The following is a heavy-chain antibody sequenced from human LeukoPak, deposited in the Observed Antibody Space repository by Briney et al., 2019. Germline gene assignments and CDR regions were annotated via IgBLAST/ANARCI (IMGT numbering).Heavy chain of an antibody. CDR3: ARQDGYNDFDY. CDR2: ISSSSSYI. D-gene: IGHD5-24*01. J-gene: IGHJ4*02. CDR1: GFTFSTYS. V-gene: IGHV3-21*01. Sequence: PGGSLRLFCAASGFTFSTYSMNWVRQAPGKVLECVSCISSSSSYIYYADSVKGRFTISRDNAKNSLYLQMNSLRAEDTAVCYCARQDGYNDFDYWGQGTLVTVSS.